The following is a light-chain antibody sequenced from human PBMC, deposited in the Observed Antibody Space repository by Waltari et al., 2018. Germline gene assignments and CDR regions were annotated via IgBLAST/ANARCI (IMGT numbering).Light chain of an antibody. J-gene: IGLJ3*02. Sequence: QSVLTPPPSPSGTPGQRVTIACSGGSSHIESNNGNWYQQLPGTAPKLLIYRNNQRPSGVPDRFSGSKSGTSASLGISGLQSEDEADYYCAAWDDRLNGPVFGGGTKLTVL. V-gene: IGLV1-44*01. CDR1: SSHIESNN. CDR3: AAWDDRLNGPV. CDR2: RNN.